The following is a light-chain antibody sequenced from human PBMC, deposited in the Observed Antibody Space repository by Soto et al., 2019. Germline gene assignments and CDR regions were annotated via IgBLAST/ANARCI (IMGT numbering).Light chain of an antibody. CDR2: DVT. CDR3: SSHTSSGPYV. V-gene: IGLV2-14*03. CDR1: SRDVGGHDY. J-gene: IGLJ1*01. Sequence: QSVLTQPASVSGSPGQSVTISCTGTSRDVGGHDYVSWYQQHPGKAPKLIIYDVTNRPSAVSNRFSVSKSGNTASLTISWLQVEDEADYYCSSHTSSGPYVFGTGTKVTVL.